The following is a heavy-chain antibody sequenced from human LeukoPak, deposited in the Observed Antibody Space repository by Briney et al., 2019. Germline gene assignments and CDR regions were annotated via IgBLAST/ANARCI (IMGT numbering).Heavy chain of an antibody. D-gene: IGHD2-15*01. CDR3: APRDPLAHVSTVAPGD. V-gene: IGHV3-48*03. CDR1: GFTFSSYE. Sequence: GGSLRLSCAASGFTFSSYEMNWVRQAPGKGLEWVSYISSSGSTIYYADSVKGRFPISRDNAKHSLYLQMNSRRAEDTAVYYCAPRDPLAHVSTVAPGDWGQGTLVTVSS. CDR2: ISSSGSTI. J-gene: IGHJ4*02.